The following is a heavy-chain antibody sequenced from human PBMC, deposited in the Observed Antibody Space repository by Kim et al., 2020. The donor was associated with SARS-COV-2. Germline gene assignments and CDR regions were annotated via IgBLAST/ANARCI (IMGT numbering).Heavy chain of an antibody. D-gene: IGHD1-26*01. J-gene: IGHJ4*02. Sequence: ANSVEGRFTISRDNTKNTLYRQMNSLRAEDTAVYYCARPHSGSYWYYFDYWGQGTLVTVSS. CDR3: ARPHSGSYWYYFDY. V-gene: IGHV3-30*01.